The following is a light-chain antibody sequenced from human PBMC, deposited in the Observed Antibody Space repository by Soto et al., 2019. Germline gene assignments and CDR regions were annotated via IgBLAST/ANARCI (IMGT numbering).Light chain of an antibody. CDR3: QQRSNWPPIT. CDR1: QSVSSY. Sequence: EIVMTQSPATLSVSPGERATLSCRAGQSVSSYLAWYQQKPGQAPRLLIYDASNRATGIPARFCGSGSGTDFTLTIDNLEPEDFAIYYCQQRSNWPPITFGQGTRLEIK. J-gene: IGKJ5*01. CDR2: DAS. V-gene: IGKV3-11*01.